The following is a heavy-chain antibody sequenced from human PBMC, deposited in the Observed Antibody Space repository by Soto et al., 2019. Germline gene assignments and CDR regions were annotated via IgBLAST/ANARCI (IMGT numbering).Heavy chain of an antibody. CDR1: GYTFTSHD. CDR3: ARGPEYPVGVAQYKCDCMDA. D-gene: IGHD1-1*01. J-gene: IGHJ6*03. V-gene: IGHV1-8*01. Sequence: QVQLVQSGAEVKKPGASVRVSCKASGYTFTSHDINWVRQATGQGLEWLEWMNPNSGDTGYAQKFQGSVTMTRDTSISTANMELSNLRSDDTAVYFGARGPEYPVGVAQYKCDCMDAWGEGTTVNVSS. CDR2: MNPNSGDT.